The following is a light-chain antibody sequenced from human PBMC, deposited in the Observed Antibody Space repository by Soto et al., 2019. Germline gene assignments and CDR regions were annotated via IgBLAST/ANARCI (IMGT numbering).Light chain of an antibody. V-gene: IGKV3-15*01. CDR2: GAS. CDR1: QSVSIN. J-gene: IGKJ1*01. Sequence: TVLTQSPATLSVSPGERASLSCRASQSVSINLAWYQQKPGQAPRLLIYGASTRATGIPARFSGSGSGTEFTLTINSLQSEDFAVYYGQEYDNWPPEGTFGQGTKVDIK. CDR3: QEYDNWPPEGT.